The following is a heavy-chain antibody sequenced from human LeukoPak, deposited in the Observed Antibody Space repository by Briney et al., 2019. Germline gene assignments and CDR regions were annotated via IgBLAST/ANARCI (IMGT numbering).Heavy chain of an antibody. CDR1: GGSISGSSYY. CDR2: INHSGST. D-gene: IGHD2-15*01. V-gene: IGHV4-39*07. Sequence: SETLSLTCTVSGGSISGSSYYWGWIRQPPGKGLEWIGEINHSGSTNYNPSLKSRVTISVDTSKNQFSLKLSSVTAADTAVYYCARDRERGVGFDYWGQGTLVTVSS. J-gene: IGHJ4*02. CDR3: ARDRERGVGFDY.